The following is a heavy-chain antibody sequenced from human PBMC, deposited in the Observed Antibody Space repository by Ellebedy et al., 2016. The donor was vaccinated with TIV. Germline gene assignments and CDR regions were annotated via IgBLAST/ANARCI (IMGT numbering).Heavy chain of an antibody. J-gene: IGHJ5*02. V-gene: IGHV3-7*03. CDR1: GFTFSTYW. CDR3: ARDEGIEGYDGSGSSPFP. Sequence: GESLKISCAASGFTFSTYWMHWVRQAPGKGLEWVANIKQDGSEKYYVDSVKGRFTISRDNAKNSLYLQMNRLKTDDTGVYYCARDEGIEGYDGSGSSPFPWGQGTLVTVSS. D-gene: IGHD3-22*01. CDR2: IKQDGSEK.